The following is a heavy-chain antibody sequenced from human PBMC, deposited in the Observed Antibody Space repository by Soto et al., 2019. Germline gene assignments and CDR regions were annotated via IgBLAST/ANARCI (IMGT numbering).Heavy chain of an antibody. V-gene: IGHV4-4*02. CDR1: GGSIRSNKW. J-gene: IGHJ4*02. CDR2: IYHSGST. D-gene: IGHD5-18*01. Sequence: QVQLQESGPGLVKPSGTLSLTCGVSGGSIRSNKWWSWVRQPPGKGLEWIGEIYHSGSTNYYPSLKSRVTISVDKSKHQFALKLNSVTAADTAVYYCARWGDWMQQVLWGQGTLVTVSS. CDR3: ARWGDWMQQVL.